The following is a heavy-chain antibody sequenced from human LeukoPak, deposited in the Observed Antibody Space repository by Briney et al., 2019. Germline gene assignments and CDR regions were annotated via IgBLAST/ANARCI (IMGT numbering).Heavy chain of an antibody. CDR1: GGTFSSYA. D-gene: IGHD1-26*01. CDR3: ARDVGPTGWFDP. V-gene: IGHV1-69*05. Sequence: GASVKVSCKASGGTFSSYAISWVRQAPGQGLEWMGGIIPIFGTANYAQKFQGRATITTDESTSTAYMVLSSLRSEDTAVYYCARDVGPTGWFDPWGQGTLVTVSS. CDR2: IIPIFGTA. J-gene: IGHJ5*02.